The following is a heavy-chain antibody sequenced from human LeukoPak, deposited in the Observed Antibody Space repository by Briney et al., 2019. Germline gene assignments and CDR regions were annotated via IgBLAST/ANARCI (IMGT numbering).Heavy chain of an antibody. D-gene: IGHD3-16*02. CDR2: INHSGST. CDR3: ARGRGYNSFDY. J-gene: IGHJ4*02. CDR1: GGSFSGYY. Sequence: PSETLSLNCAVYGGSFSGYYWSWIRQPPGKGLEWIGEINHSGSTNYNPSLKSRVTISVDTSKNQFSLKLTSVTAADTAVYYCARGRGYNSFDYWGQGTLVTVSS. V-gene: IGHV4-34*01.